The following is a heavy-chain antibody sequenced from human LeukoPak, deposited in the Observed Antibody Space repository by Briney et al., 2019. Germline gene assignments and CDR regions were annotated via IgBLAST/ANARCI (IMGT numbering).Heavy chain of an antibody. Sequence: GEPLKISCKGSGYSFTSYWIGWVRQMPGKGLEWMGIIYPGDSDTRYNPSFQGQVTISADKSISTAYLQWSSLKASDTAMYYCASSYYYGSGSYYPPPPFDYWGQGTLVTVSS. D-gene: IGHD3-10*01. CDR2: IYPGDSDT. CDR3: ASSYYYGSGSYYPPPPFDY. V-gene: IGHV5-51*01. CDR1: GYSFTSYW. J-gene: IGHJ4*02.